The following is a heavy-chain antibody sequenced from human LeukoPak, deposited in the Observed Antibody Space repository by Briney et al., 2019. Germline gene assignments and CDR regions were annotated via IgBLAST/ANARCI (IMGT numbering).Heavy chain of an antibody. J-gene: IGHJ3*02. Sequence: PSETLSLTCTVSGGSISSYYWSWIRQPPGKGLEWIGYIYYSGSTNYNPSLKSRVTISVDTSKNQFSLKLSSVTAADTTVYYCERLGITMVRGVILPDAFDIWGQGTMVTVSS. CDR1: GGSISSYY. CDR2: IYYSGST. V-gene: IGHV4-59*08. CDR3: ERLGITMVRGVILPDAFDI. D-gene: IGHD3-10*01.